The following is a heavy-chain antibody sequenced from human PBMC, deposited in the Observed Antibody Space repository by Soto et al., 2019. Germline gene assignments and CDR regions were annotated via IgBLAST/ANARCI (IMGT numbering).Heavy chain of an antibody. CDR1: GGSFSGYY. CDR2: INHSGST. CDR3: ARGRSIFGVVIIRAPFDY. V-gene: IGHV4-34*01. Sequence: SETLSLTCAVYGGSFSGYYWSWIRQPPGKGLEWIGEINHSGSTNYNPSLKSRVTISVDTSKNQFSLKLSSVTAADTAVYYCARGRSIFGVVIIRAPFDYWGQGTLVTVSS. J-gene: IGHJ4*02. D-gene: IGHD3-3*01.